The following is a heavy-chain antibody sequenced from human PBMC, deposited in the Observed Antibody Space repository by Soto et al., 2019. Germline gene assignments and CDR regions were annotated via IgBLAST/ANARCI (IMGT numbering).Heavy chain of an antibody. CDR1: GFTCSSYA. D-gene: IGHD3-9*01. V-gene: IGHV3-30-3*01. J-gene: IGHJ4*02. CDR3: AKDGYLDTYYFDY. Sequence: GGSLTLSCAASGFTCSSYAMHWVRQAPGKGLEWVAVISYDGISKHYADSVKGRFSISRDDSENTLYVQMNSLRAEDTAVYYCAKDGYLDTYYFDYWGQGTLVAV. CDR2: ISYDGISK.